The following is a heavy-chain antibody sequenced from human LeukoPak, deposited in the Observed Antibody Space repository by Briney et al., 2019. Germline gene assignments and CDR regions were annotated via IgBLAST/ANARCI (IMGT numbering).Heavy chain of an antibody. J-gene: IGHJ4*02. CDR2: INHSGST. CDR3: AGQGDTALGGYFDY. V-gene: IGHV4-34*08. Sequence: GSLRLYCAASGFTFSSYAMSWVRQAPGKGLEWIGEINHSGSTNYNPSLKSRVTISVDTSKNQFSLKLSSVTAADTAVYYCAGQGDTALGGYFDYWGQGTLVTVSS. CDR1: GFTFSSYA. D-gene: IGHD5-18*01.